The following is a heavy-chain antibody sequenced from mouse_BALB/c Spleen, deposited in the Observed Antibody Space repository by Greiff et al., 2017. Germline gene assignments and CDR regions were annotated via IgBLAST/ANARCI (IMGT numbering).Heavy chain of an antibody. D-gene: IGHD2-2*01. Sequence: VQLQQSGAELVRPGASVKLSCKASGFNIKDYYMHWVKQRPEQGLEWIGWIDPENGNTIYDPKFQGKATITADTSSNTAYLQLSSLTSEDTAVYYCASYGYWFAYWGQGTLVTVSA. CDR3: ASYGYWFAY. CDR1: GFNIKDYY. J-gene: IGHJ3*01. V-gene: IGHV14-1*02. CDR2: IDPENGNT.